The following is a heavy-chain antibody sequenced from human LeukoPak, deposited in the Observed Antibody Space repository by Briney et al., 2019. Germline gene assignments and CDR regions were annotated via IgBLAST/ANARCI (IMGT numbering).Heavy chain of an antibody. D-gene: IGHD6-13*01. CDR3: ARDGAAAASGTWA. CDR1: GVTGGKNL. Sequence: GALRLSCSGSGVTGGKNLIKWVRQAPGKGLEWISLIYSGGRTHYADSAKGRFTISRDNSKNTLYLQMNNVRAEDTAVYYCARDGAAAASGTWAWGQGTLVTVSS. V-gene: IGHV3-53*01. CDR2: IYSGGRT. J-gene: IGHJ5*02.